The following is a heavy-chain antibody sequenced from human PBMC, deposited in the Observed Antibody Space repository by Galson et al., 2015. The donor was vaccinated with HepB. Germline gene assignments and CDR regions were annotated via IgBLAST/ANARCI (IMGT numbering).Heavy chain of an antibody. V-gene: IGHV6-1*01. J-gene: IGHJ4*02. D-gene: IGHD6-19*01. CDR2: TYYRSKWYT. CDR1: GDSVSSNSAA. Sequence: CAISGDSVSSNSAAWNWIGQSPSRGLEWLGRTYYRSKWYTGTAVSVKSRITINPDTSKNQFSLQLNSVTPEDTAVYYCARSEGWFDYWGQGTQATVSS. CDR3: ARSEGWFDY.